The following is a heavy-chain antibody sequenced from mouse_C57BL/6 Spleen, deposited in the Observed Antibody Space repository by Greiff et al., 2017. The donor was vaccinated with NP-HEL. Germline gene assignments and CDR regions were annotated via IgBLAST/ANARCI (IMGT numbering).Heavy chain of an antibody. D-gene: IGHD4-1*01. CDR1: GYAFSSSW. CDR3: ARFRWDVRGYYAMDY. V-gene: IGHV1-82*01. CDR2: IYPGDGDT. Sequence: QVQLQQSGPELVKPGASVKISCKASGYAFSSSWMNWVKQRPGKGLEWIGRIYPGDGDTNYNGKFKGKATLTADKSSSTAYMQLSSLTSEDSAVYFCARFRWDVRGYYAMDYWGQGTSVTVSS. J-gene: IGHJ4*01.